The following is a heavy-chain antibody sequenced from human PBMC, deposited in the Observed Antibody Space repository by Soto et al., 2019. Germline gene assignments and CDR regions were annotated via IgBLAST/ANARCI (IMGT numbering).Heavy chain of an antibody. Sequence: ASVKVSCKASGYTFTSYGISWVRQAPGQGLEWMGWISAYNGNTNYAQKLQGRVTMTTDTSTSTAYMELRSLRSDDTAVYYCARDESPLDYYGSGSYYIWGQGTLVTVSS. CDR3: ARDESPLDYYGSGSYYI. V-gene: IGHV1-18*01. CDR2: ISAYNGNT. J-gene: IGHJ4*02. D-gene: IGHD3-10*01. CDR1: GYTFTSYG.